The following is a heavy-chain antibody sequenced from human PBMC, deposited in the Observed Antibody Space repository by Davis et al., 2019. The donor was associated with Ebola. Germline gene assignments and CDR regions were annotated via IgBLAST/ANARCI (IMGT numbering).Heavy chain of an antibody. CDR3: AREGGEPRYYYYGMDV. J-gene: IGHJ6*02. V-gene: IGHV4-4*02. CDR2: ISQSGST. Sequence: MPSETLSLTCAVSGDSISSSNWWSWVRQPPGKGLEWIGEISQSGSTNYNPSLKSRVTISVDKSKNQFSLKLSSVTAEDTAVYYCAREGGEPRYYYYGMDVWGQGTTVTVSS. CDR1: GDSISSSNW. D-gene: IGHD1-14*01.